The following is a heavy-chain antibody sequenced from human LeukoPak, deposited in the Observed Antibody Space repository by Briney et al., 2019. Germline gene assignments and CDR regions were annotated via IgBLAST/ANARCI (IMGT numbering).Heavy chain of an antibody. V-gene: IGHV3-7*03. CDR2: MKEDGSEK. CDR3: ARGPNYGSRSDYFDY. J-gene: IGHJ4*02. D-gene: IGHD3-10*01. Sequence: PGGSLRLSCAAFGFTFSDYWMNWVRQAPGKGLEWVANMKEDGSEKYCVDCVKGRFTISRDNAKNSLYLQMNSLRVEDTAVYYCARGPNYGSRSDYFDYWGQGTLVTVSS. CDR1: GFTFSDYW.